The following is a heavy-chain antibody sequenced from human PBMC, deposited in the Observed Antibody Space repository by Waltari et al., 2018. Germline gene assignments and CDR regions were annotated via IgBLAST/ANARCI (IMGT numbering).Heavy chain of an antibody. CDR1: GFTFSSYA. CDR3: AKEGCSGGSCYSIPLYYYYGMDV. Sequence: EVQLLESGGGLVQPGGSLRLSCAASGFTFSSYAMRWVRQAPGKGLEWVSAISGSGGSTYYADSVKGRFTISRDKSKNTLYLQMNSLRAEDTAVYYCAKEGCSGGSCYSIPLYYYYGMDVWGQGTTVTVSS. D-gene: IGHD2-15*01. J-gene: IGHJ6*02. V-gene: IGHV3-23*01. CDR2: ISGSGGST.